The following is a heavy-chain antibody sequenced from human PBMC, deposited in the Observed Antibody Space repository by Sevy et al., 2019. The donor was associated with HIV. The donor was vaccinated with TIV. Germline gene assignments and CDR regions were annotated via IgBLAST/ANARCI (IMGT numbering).Heavy chain of an antibody. J-gene: IGHJ4*02. CDR3: ARDRGGGEYFDY. CDR2: IYTSGST. D-gene: IGHD2-15*01. CDR1: GGSISSYY. V-gene: IGHV4-4*07. Sequence: SETLSLTCTVSGGSISSYYWSWIRQPAGKGLEWIGRIYTSGSTHYNPSSKSRVTMSVATSKNQFSLKLSYVTAADTAVYYCARDRGGGEYFDYWGQGTLVTVSS.